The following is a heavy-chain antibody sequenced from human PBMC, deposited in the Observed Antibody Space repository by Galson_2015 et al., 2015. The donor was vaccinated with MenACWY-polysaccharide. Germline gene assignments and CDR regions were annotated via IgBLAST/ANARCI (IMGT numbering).Heavy chain of an antibody. D-gene: IGHD2-21*02. CDR3: VQTDSNKQFCSYSNCYSFDC. CDR2: LSPDGNFE. V-gene: IGHV3-30*18. J-gene: IGHJ4*02. CDR1: GFTFSYSA. Sequence: SLRLSCTASGFTFSYSAMHWVRQAPGKGLEWVAFLSPDGNFEKYADSVKGRFTVSRDNSKNTLYLQINSLRAEDTALYYCVQTDSNKQFCSYSNCYSFDCWGQGTLVTVSS.